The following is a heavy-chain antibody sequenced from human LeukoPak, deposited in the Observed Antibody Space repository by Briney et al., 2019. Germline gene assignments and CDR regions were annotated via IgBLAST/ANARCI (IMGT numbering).Heavy chain of an antibody. CDR3: ARDPDSSGYHDY. CDR2: IYYSGSA. CDR1: GGSISSGTYY. Sequence: SQTLSLTCTVSGGSISSGTYYWSWIRQHPGKGLEWIGYIYYSGSAYYNPSLKSRVTISVDTSRNQFSLNLSSVTAADTAVYYCARDPDSSGYHDYWGQGTLVTVSS. D-gene: IGHD3-22*01. J-gene: IGHJ4*02. V-gene: IGHV4-31*03.